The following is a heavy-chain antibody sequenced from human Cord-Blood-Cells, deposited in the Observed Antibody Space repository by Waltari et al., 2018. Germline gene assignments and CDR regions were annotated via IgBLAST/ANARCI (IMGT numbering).Heavy chain of an antibody. Sequence: EVQLVESGGGLIQPGGSLRLSCVASGFTVSSNYMSWVRQAPGKGLEWDSVIYSGGSTYYADSVKGRFTISRDNSKNTLYLQMNSLRAEDTAVYYCARALPGYWYFDLWGRGTLVTVSS. J-gene: IGHJ2*01. CDR3: ARALPGYWYFDL. CDR1: GFTVSSNY. V-gene: IGHV3-53*01. CDR2: IYSGGST.